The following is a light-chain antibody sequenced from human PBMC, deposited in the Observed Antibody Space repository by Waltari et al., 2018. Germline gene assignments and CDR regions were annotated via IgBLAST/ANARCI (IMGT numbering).Light chain of an antibody. Sequence: QSVLTQPPSASGTPGQRVAISCSGSTPNLGIYTINWYQHLPGAAPKLIIYRNSERPSGVPDRFSGSKSGTSGSLVISGRHSEDEGDYYCGAWDDSLIGHVFGTGTKVTVL. V-gene: IGLV1-44*01. CDR2: RNS. CDR1: TPNLGIYT. J-gene: IGLJ1*01. CDR3: GAWDDSLIGHV.